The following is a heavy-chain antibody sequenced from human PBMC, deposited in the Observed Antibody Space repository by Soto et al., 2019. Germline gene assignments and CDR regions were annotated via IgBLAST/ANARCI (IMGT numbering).Heavy chain of an antibody. D-gene: IGHD1-1*01. Sequence: QVHLVQSGAEMKKPGASVKVSCKCSGYTFTSYGTTWVRQAPGQGLEWMGWISAHKGNTDYAQKVQGRVTVTRDTSTSTAYMELRSLRSDATAVYYCARGRYGDYWGQGALVTVSS. V-gene: IGHV1-18*01. J-gene: IGHJ4*02. CDR3: ARGRYGDY. CDR1: GYTFTSYG. CDR2: ISAHKGNT.